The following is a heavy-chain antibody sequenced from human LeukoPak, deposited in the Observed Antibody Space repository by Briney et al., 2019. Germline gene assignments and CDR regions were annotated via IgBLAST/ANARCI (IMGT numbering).Heavy chain of an antibody. D-gene: IGHD3-22*01. Sequence: PGGSLRLSCAASGFTFDDYAMHWVRHAPGKGLEWVSGISWNSGSIGYADSVKGRFTISRDNAKNSLYLQMNSLRAEDTALYYCAKDSTPHSHYYDSSGYGYGGQGTLVTVSS. CDR1: GFTFDDYA. J-gene: IGHJ4*02. V-gene: IGHV3-9*01. CDR3: AKDSTPHSHYYDSSGYGY. CDR2: ISWNSGSI.